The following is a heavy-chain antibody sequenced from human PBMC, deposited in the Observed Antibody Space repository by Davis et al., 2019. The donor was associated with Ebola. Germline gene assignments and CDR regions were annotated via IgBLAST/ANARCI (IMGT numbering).Heavy chain of an antibody. D-gene: IGHD3-10*01. V-gene: IGHV4-59*01. CDR1: GGPISSSY. CDR2: IYYSGST. J-gene: IGHJ5*02. Sequence: MPSETLSLTCTVPGGPISSSYWSWIRQPPGKGPEWIGNIYYSGSTNYNPSLKSRVTISQDTSKNQFSLRLSSVTAADTAVYYCAYRSGGGPWGQGTLVTVSS. CDR3: AYRSGGGP.